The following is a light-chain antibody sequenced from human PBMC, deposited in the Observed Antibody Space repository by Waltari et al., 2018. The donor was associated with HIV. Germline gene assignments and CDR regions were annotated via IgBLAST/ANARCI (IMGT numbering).Light chain of an antibody. J-gene: IGLJ2*01. CDR1: RSNIGSNF. Sequence: QSVLTQPPSASGAPGQRVTISCSGRRSNIGSNFVYWYQQPSGTAPKLLIYRNNQRPSGVPDRFSGSKSGTSASLAISGLRSEDEADYYCAAWTDSRYVVFGGGTKLTVL. V-gene: IGLV1-47*01. CDR3: AAWTDSRYVV. CDR2: RNN.